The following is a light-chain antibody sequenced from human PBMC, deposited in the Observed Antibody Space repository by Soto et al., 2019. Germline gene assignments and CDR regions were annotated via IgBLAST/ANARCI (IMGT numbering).Light chain of an antibody. CDR2: GAS. V-gene: IGKV3-20*01. J-gene: IGKJ2*01. CDR3: QQYGSSPLYT. CDR1: QSVSSSY. Sequence: EIVLTQSPGTQSLSPGERATLSCRASQSVSSSYLAWYQQKPGQAPRLLIYGASSRATGIPDRFSGSGSGTDFTLTISRLEPEDLAVYYCQQYGSSPLYTFGQGTKLEIK.